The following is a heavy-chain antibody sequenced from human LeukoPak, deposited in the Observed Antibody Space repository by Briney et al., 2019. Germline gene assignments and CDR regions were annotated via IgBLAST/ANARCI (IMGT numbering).Heavy chain of an antibody. V-gene: IGHV3-23*01. CDR2: ISGSGGST. D-gene: IGHD6-19*01. J-gene: IGHJ4*02. Sequence: PGGSLRLSCAASGFTFSSYSMNWVRQAPGKGLEWVSAISGSGGSTYYADSVKGRFTISRDNSKNTLYLQMNSLRAEDTAVYYCAKDSSGSSGWYVGLNSPPYYFDYWGQGTLVTVSS. CDR3: AKDSSGSSGWYVGLNSPPYYFDY. CDR1: GFTFSSYS.